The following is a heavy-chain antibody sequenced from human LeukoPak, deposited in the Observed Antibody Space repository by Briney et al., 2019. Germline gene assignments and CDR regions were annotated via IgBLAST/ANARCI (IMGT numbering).Heavy chain of an antibody. CDR2: INPSGGST. CDR3: ARDTGAAGTSWWFDP. CDR1: GYTFTSYY. Sequence: ASVKVSCKASGYTFTSYYMHWARQAPGQGLEWMGIINPSGGSTSYAQKFQGRATMTRDMSTSTVYMELSSLRSEDTAVYYCARDTGAAGTSWWFDPWGQGALVTVSS. J-gene: IGHJ5*02. D-gene: IGHD6-13*01. V-gene: IGHV1-46*01.